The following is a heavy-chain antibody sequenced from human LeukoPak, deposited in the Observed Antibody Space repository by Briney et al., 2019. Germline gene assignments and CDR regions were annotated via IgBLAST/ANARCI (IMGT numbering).Heavy chain of an antibody. J-gene: IGHJ4*01. CDR3: ERDMLGYFDP. CDR1: GFSFTNFE. V-gene: IGHV3-48*03. D-gene: IGHD2-15*01. Sequence: GGSLRLSCAASGFSFTNFEMNWVRQAPGKGLEWVAYVSSSGTTTYYADSVKGRFTISRDNAKNSLYLQMNSLRAEDTAVYYCERDMLGYFDPWSQGTLVTVSS. CDR2: VSSSGTTT.